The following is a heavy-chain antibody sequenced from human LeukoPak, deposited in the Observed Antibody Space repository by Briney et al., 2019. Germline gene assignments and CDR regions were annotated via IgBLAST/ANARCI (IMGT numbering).Heavy chain of an antibody. J-gene: IGHJ4*02. CDR2: ISSSGSYT. Sequence: PGGSLRLSCAASEFTFSDHYMSWIRQAPGKGLEWVSYISSSGSYTNYADSVKGRFTISRDNAENSLYLQMNSLRAEDTAVYYCARGGGRHVEYWGQGNLVTVSS. V-gene: IGHV3-11*05. CDR1: EFTFSDHY. CDR3: ARGGGRHVEY. D-gene: IGHD2/OR15-2a*01.